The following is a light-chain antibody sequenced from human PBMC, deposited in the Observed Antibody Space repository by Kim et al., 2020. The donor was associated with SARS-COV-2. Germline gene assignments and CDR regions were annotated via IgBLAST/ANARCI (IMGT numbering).Light chain of an antibody. CDR1: QSVNSN. CDR2: RAS. CDR3: QQYDNWPPYT. J-gene: IGKJ2*01. Sequence: EVVMTQSPATLSVSPGERATLSCRASQSVNSNLAWYQQQPGQAPRLLIYRASTRASDIPARFSGSGSGTEFTLIISSLQSEDVAVYYCQQYDNWPPYTFGQGTKLEIK. V-gene: IGKV3-15*01.